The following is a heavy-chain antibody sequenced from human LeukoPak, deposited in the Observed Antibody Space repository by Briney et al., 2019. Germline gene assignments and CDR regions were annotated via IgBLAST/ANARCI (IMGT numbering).Heavy chain of an antibody. V-gene: IGHV3-30*04. CDR2: ISYDGSNK. D-gene: IGHD5-24*01. Sequence: GRSLTLSCAASGVSFRSYAMHWVRQAPAKGLERVAVISYDGSNKYYADSVKGRFTISRVNSKNTLYLQMNSLRAEDTAVYYCARGAARMVEMATIISFEYWGQGTLVTVSS. J-gene: IGHJ4*02. CDR3: ARGAARMVEMATIISFEY. CDR1: GVSFRSYA.